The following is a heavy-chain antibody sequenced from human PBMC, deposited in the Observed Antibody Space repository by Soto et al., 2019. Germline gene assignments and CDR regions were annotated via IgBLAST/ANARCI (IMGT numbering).Heavy chain of an antibody. J-gene: IGHJ4*02. CDR2: IYYSGST. V-gene: IGHV4-61*01. CDR3: ARGDYGGNYDY. CDR1: GGSVSSGSYY. D-gene: IGHD4-17*01. Sequence: QVQLQESGPGLVKPSETLSLTCTVSGGSVSSGSYYWSWIRQPPGKGLEWIGYIYYSGSTNYNPSLKSRVTISVDTSKNQFSLKLSSVTAADTAVYYCARGDYGGNYDYWGQGTLVTVSS.